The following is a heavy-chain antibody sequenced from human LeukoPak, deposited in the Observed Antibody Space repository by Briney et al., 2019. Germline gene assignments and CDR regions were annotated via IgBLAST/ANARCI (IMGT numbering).Heavy chain of an antibody. CDR2: INHSGST. CDR3: ARGRGVVVPAAIHNWFDP. CDR1: GGSFSGYY. Sequence: PSGTLSLTCAVYGGSFSGYYWSWIRPPPGKGLEWIGEINHSGSTNYNPSLKSRVTISVDTSKNQFSLKLSSVTAADTAVYYCARGRGVVVPAAIHNWFDPWGQGTLVTVSS. D-gene: IGHD2-2*01. J-gene: IGHJ5*02. V-gene: IGHV4-34*01.